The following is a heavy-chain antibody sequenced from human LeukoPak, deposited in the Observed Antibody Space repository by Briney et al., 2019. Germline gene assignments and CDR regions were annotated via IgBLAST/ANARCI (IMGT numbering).Heavy chain of an antibody. J-gene: IGHJ4*02. CDR3: ARSAGDYALADY. CDR2: ISYDGSNK. D-gene: IGHD4-17*01. CDR1: GFTFSSYA. V-gene: IGHV3-30-3*01. Sequence: PGGSLRLSCAASGFTFSSYAMHWVRQAPGKGLEWVAVISYDGSNKYYADSVKGRFTISRDNSKNTLHLQMNSLRAEDTAVYYCARSAGDYALADYWGQGTLVTVSS.